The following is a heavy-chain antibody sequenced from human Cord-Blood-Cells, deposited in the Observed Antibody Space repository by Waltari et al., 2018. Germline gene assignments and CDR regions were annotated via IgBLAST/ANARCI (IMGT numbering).Heavy chain of an antibody. CDR2: ISSNGGST. J-gene: IGHJ3*02. V-gene: IGHV3-64*01. CDR1: GFTFRSYA. D-gene: IGHD3-10*01. CDR3: ARGSGSLHAFDI. Sequence: EVQLVESGGGLVQPGGSLRLSCAASGFTFRSYAMHWVRQAPGKELEYGSAISSNGGSTDYANSMKGIFTISRDNSKNTLYLQMGSLRAEDMAVYYCARGSGSLHAFDIWGQGTMVTVSS.